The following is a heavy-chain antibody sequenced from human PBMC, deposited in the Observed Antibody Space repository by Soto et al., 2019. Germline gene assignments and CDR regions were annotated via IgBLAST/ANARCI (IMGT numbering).Heavy chain of an antibody. V-gene: IGHV5-51*01. D-gene: IGHD5-12*01. Sequence: GESLKISCKGSGYRFTSFWIGWVRQMPGKGLEWLGIIYPGDADIRYTPSFQGQVTMSADKSISTAYLQWSSLKASDTAIYYCARGIEMARIGWFDPWGQGTLVTVSS. CDR1: GYRFTSFW. J-gene: IGHJ5*02. CDR2: IYPGDADI. CDR3: ARGIEMARIGWFDP.